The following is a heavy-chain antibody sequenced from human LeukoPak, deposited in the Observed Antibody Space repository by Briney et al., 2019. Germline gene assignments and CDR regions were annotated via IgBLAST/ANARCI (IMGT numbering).Heavy chain of an antibody. J-gene: IGHJ5*02. V-gene: IGHV1-69*13. D-gene: IGHD2-2*02. CDR1: GGTFSSYA. CDR3: ARYSCSSTSCYTGASNWFDP. CDR2: IIPIFGTA. Sequence: SVKVSCKASGGTFSSYAISWVRQAPGQGLEWMGGIIPIFGTADYAQKFQGRVTITADESTSTAYMELSSLRSEDTAVYYCARYSCSSTSCYTGASNWFDPWGQGTLVTVSS.